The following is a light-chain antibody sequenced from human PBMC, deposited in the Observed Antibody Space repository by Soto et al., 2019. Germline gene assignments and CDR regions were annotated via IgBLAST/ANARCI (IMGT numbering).Light chain of an antibody. CDR1: QGIDSY. J-gene: IGKJ5*01. CDR2: AAS. V-gene: IGKV1-9*01. Sequence: DIQLTQSPAFLSASVGDRVTITCRASQGIDSYLAWYQQKPGKAPNLLIYAASTLQSGVPSRFSGSGSGTEFTLTISSLQPEDFTTYVCQQLNSYPITFGQGTRLEIK. CDR3: QQLNSYPIT.